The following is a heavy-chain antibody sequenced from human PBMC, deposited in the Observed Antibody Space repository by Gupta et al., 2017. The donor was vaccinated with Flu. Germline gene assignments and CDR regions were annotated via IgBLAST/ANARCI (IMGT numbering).Heavy chain of an antibody. CDR3: ARVMRLEPNWFDP. CDR1: GGSISSGGYY. J-gene: IGHJ5*02. Sequence: QVQLQESGPGLVMASQTLSVTCTVSGGSISSGGYYWSWSRQHPGKGLEWSGYIYYSGSTYYNPSLKSRVTISVDTSKNQFSLKLSSVTAADTAVYYWARVMRLEPNWFDPWGQGTLVTVSS. V-gene: IGHV4-31*03. CDR2: IYYSGST. D-gene: IGHD1-1*01.